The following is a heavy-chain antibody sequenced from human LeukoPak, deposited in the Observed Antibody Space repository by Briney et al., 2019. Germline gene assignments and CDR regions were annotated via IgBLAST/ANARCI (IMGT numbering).Heavy chain of an antibody. V-gene: IGHV3-21*01. D-gene: IGHD2-2*01. CDR2: ISTSSSYI. J-gene: IGHJ5*02. CDR1: GFTFSSYS. Sequence: GGSLRLSCAASGFTFSSYSMNWVRQAPGKGLEWVSSISTSSSYIYYADSLKGRFTIARDNAKNSLYLQMNSLRAEDTAVYYCARSYCSSTTCGFDPWGQGTLVTVSS. CDR3: ARSYCSSTTCGFDP.